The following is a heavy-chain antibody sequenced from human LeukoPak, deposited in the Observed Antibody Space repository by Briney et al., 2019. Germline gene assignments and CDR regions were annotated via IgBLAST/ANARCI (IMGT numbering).Heavy chain of an antibody. CDR2: IHTSGTTI. D-gene: IGHD6-19*01. CDR1: GFSLSSYE. J-gene: IGHJ4*02. V-gene: IGHV3-48*03. CDR3: ARTGIAVAGLDY. Sequence: GGSLRLSYAASGFSLSSYEMYWVRQAPGRGLEWVSYIHTSGTTIYYADSVKGRLTISRDNAKNSLYLQMKSLRAEDTAVYYCARTGIAVAGLDYWGQGTLVTVSS.